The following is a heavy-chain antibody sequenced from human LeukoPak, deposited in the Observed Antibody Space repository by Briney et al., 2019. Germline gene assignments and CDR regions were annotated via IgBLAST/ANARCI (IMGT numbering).Heavy chain of an antibody. D-gene: IGHD3-10*01. CDR1: GVSISSYY. Sequence: SETLSLTCTVSGVSISSYYWGWIRQPPGKGLEWIGSMYHSGSTYYNPPLKSRVTISEDTSKNQFSLKLRSVTAADTAVYYCARGPRFGELLWHWFDPWGQGTLVTVSS. J-gene: IGHJ5*02. V-gene: IGHV4-38-2*02. CDR3: ARGPRFGELLWHWFDP. CDR2: MYHSGST.